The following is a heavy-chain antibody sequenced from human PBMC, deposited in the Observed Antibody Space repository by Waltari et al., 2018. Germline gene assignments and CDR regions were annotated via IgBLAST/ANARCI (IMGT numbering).Heavy chain of an antibody. V-gene: IGHV3-21*01. CDR3: ARDGISSTQSGYFDY. D-gene: IGHD6-13*01. CDR2: ISSLSKYT. J-gene: IGHJ4*02. CDR1: GFTSGSEG. Sequence: EVRLVESGGGLVTPGGSLRRCCAASGFTSGSEGLNWVRQAPGKGLEWVSSISSLSKYTYYADSVKGRFTISRDNAKNSLYPQMNSLRAEDTAVYFCARDGISSTQSGYFDYWGQGVLVTVSS.